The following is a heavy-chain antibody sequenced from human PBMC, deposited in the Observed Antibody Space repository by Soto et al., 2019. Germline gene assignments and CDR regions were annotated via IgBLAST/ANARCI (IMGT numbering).Heavy chain of an antibody. D-gene: IGHD2-8*01. CDR1: GDSISSRNW. CDR2: IHHSGST. J-gene: IGHJ5*02. CDR3: ARRKLEMMYVGWFDP. Sequence: QVQLQESGPGLVKPSETLSLTCAVSGDSISSRNWWSWVRQTPGKGLEYIGEIHHSGSTNYNPSRKSRVTMSVDKSKNQSSLNLNSVTAADTAIYYCARRKLEMMYVGWFDPWGQGTLVTVSS. V-gene: IGHV4-4*02.